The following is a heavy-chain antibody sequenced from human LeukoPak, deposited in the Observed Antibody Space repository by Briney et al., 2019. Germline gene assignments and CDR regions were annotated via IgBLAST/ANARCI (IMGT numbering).Heavy chain of an antibody. J-gene: IGHJ2*01. V-gene: IGHV4-61*02. Sequence: KTSQTLSLTCTVSGGSISSGSYYWSWIRQPAGKGLEWIGRIYSSGSTNYNPSLKSRVTISLDTSKNQFSLKLSSVTAADTAVYYCASGLSSSSWYFDLWGRGTLVTVSS. D-gene: IGHD6-6*01. CDR2: IYSSGST. CDR3: ASGLSSSSWYFDL. CDR1: GGSISSGSYY.